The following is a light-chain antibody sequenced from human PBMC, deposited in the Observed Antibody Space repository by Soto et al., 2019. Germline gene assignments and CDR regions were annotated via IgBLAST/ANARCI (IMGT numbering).Light chain of an antibody. CDR3: QQYNNWPPT. Sequence: EIVMTQSPATLSVSPGERATLFCRASQSVSKNLAWYQRKPGQVPRLLISGASTRAIGVPARFSGSGSGTEFTLTISSLQSEDSAVYYCQQYNNWPPTFGQGTKVEIK. V-gene: IGKV3-15*01. CDR2: GAS. J-gene: IGKJ1*01. CDR1: QSVSKN.